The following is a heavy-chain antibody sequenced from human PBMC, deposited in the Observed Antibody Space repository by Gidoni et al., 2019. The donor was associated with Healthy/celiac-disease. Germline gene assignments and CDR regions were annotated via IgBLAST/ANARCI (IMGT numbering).Heavy chain of an antibody. CDR1: GFTFSSYA. D-gene: IGHD5-12*01. CDR2: IGGSGGST. V-gene: IGHV3-23*01. Sequence: EVQLLESGGGLVQPGGSLRLSCAASGFTFSSYAMSWVRQAPGKGLEWVSAIGGSGGSTYYADSVKGRFTISRDNSKNTLYLQMNSLRAEDTAVYYCAKGHLLWLRLTDFDYWGQGTLVTVSS. CDR3: AKGHLLWLRLTDFDY. J-gene: IGHJ4*02.